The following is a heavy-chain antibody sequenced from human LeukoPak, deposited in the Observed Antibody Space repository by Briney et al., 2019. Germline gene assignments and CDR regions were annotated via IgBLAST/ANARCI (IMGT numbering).Heavy chain of an antibody. CDR1: GGSISSSSYY. CDR3: ARHRRYCSSTSCYMSWDYYYYMDV. J-gene: IGHJ6*03. Sequence: SETLSLTCTVSGGSISSSSYYWGWIRQPPGKGLEWIGSIYYSGSTYYNPSLKSRVTISVDTSKNQFSLKLSSVTAADTAVYYCARHRRYCSSTSCYMSWDYYYYMDVWGKGTTVTISS. V-gene: IGHV4-39*01. D-gene: IGHD2-2*02. CDR2: IYYSGST.